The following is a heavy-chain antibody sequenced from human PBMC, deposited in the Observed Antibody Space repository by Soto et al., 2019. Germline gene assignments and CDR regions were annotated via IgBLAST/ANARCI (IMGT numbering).Heavy chain of an antibody. CDR3: ARGTEHSGSWCLAY. Sequence: QVQLQESGPGLVKPSGTLSLTCAVSGDSISSNKWWSWVRQSPGKGLEWIGEVYYSGSTNYNPSLKSRVTISVDKSKSQFYLKLSSVTAADTAVYYCARGTEHSGSWCLAYWGQGTLVTVSS. CDR2: VYYSGST. V-gene: IGHV4-4*02. CDR1: GDSISSNKW. D-gene: IGHD6-13*01. J-gene: IGHJ4*02.